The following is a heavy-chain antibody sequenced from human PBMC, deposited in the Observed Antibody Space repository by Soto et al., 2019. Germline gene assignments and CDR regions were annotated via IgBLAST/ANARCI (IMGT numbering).Heavy chain of an antibody. CDR2: IYPGDSDT. V-gene: IGHV5-51*01. CDR1: GYSFTSYW. D-gene: IGHD2-15*01. J-gene: IGHJ3*02. CDR3: ARRQVGVVAHYAFDI. Sequence: PGESLKISCKGSGYSFTSYWIGWVRQMPGKGLEWMGIIYPGDSDTRYSPSFQGQVTISADKSISTAYLQWSSLKASDTAMYYSARRQVGVVAHYAFDIWGQGTMVTVSS.